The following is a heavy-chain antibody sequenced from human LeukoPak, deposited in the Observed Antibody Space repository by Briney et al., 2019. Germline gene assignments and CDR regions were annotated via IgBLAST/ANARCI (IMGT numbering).Heavy chain of an antibody. D-gene: IGHD2/OR15-2a*01. CDR3: ARDSGNYIDY. CDR2: ISGSSKTI. CDR1: GFTFSHFS. Sequence: PGGSLRLSCTASGFTFSHFSMNWVRLAPGKGLQWVSFISGSSKTIYCGDSVKGRFTISRDNAKNSLHLQMNGLRDEDAALYFCARDSGNYIDYWGQGTQVVVSS. V-gene: IGHV3-48*02. J-gene: IGHJ4*01.